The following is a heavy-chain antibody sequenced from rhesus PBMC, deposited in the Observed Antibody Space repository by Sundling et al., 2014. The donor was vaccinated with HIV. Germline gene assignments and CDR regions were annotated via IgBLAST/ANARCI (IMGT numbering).Heavy chain of an antibody. Sequence: QVQLQESGPGLVKSSETLSLTCAVSGASISINYWSWIRQAPGKGLEWIGRLYGSGGNTDYNPSLKSRVTISIDTSKNQFSLKLTSVTAADTAVYYCATNNWNYEAPLDFWGQGVVVTVSS. CDR2: LYGSGGNT. J-gene: IGHJ6*01. CDR1: GASISINY. V-gene: IGHV4S2*01. D-gene: IGHD1-26*01. CDR3: ATNNWNYEAPLDF.